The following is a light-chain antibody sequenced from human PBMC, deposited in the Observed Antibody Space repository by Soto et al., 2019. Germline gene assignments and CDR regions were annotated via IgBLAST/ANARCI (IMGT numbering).Light chain of an antibody. CDR3: HSYDSSLNGVV. Sequence: QSVLTQPPSVSGAPGQRVTISCTGSSSNIGAGYDVHWYQQVPGTAPKLLMYGSKTRPSGVPERFSGAKSGSSASLAITGLQAEDEADYYCHSYDSSLNGVVFGGGTKLTVL. J-gene: IGLJ2*01. CDR2: GSK. CDR1: SSNIGAGYD. V-gene: IGLV1-40*01.